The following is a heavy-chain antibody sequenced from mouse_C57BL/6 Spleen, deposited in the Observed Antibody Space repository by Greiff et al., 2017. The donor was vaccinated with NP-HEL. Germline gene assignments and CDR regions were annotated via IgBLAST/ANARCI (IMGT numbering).Heavy chain of an antibody. CDR2: IDPSDSYT. CDR1: GYTFTSYW. Sequence: QVQLKQPGAELVKPGASVKLSCKASGYTFTSYWMQWVKQRPGQGLEWIGEIDPSDSYTNYNQKFKGKATLTVDTSSSTAYLQLSSLTSEDSAVYYCASYYGSRGSWFAYWGQGTLVTVSA. CDR3: ASYYGSRGSWFAY. V-gene: IGHV1-50*01. D-gene: IGHD1-1*01. J-gene: IGHJ3*01.